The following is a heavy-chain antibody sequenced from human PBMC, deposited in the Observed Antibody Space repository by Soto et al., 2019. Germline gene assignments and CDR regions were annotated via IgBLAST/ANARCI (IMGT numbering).Heavy chain of an antibody. D-gene: IGHD6-6*01. CDR3: ARGLASGDY. CDR1: GYTFTSFY. CDR2: VNPNGGST. J-gene: IGHJ4*02. V-gene: IGHV1-46*03. Sequence: QVQLVQSGAEVKEPGASVKISCKASGYTFTSFYIHWVRQAPGQGLEWMGIVNPNGGSTNYAQNFKGRITISRDTSTSTVYMDLSSRRSEDTAVYYCARGLASGDYWGQGTLVTVSS.